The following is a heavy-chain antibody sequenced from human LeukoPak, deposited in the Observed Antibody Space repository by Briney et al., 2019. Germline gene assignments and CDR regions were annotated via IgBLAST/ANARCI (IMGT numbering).Heavy chain of an antibody. CDR1: GFTVSSND. V-gene: IGHV3-53*01. J-gene: IGHJ4*02. D-gene: IGHD3-16*02. CDR2: IYTGGSS. Sequence: GGSLRLSCAASGFTVSSNDMSWVRQAPGKGLEWVLIIYTGGSSYYADSVKGRFTISRDNSKNTLYLQMNNLTAEDTAVYYCARGGRYGSPDYWGQGTLVTVSS. CDR3: ARGGRYGSPDY.